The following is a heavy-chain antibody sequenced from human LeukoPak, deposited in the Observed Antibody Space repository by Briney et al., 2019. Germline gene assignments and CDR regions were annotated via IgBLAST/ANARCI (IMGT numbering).Heavy chain of an antibody. CDR1: GGSISSGDYY. D-gene: IGHD4-11*01. Sequence: SQTLSLTCTVSGGSISSGDYYWSWIRQPPGKGLEWIGYIYYSGSTYYNPSLKSRVTISVDTSKNQFSLKLSSVTAADTAVYYCARADTRDYSNYGTKFDYWGQGTLVTVSS. CDR3: ARADTRDYSNYGTKFDY. V-gene: IGHV4-30-4*08. CDR2: IYYSGST. J-gene: IGHJ4*02.